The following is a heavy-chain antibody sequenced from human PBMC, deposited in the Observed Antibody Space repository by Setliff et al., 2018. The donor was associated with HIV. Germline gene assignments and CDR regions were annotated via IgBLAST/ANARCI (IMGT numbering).Heavy chain of an antibody. V-gene: IGHV1-69*05. CDR2: IIPIFGTA. CDR1: GGTFSSYA. Sequence: SVKVSCKASGGTFSSYAISWVRQAPGQGLEWMGGIIPIFGTANYAQKFQGRVTITTDESTSTAYMELNRLTSEDTAVYYCARDLAYCGGDCYYGMDVWGQGTTVTVSS. D-gene: IGHD2-21*01. J-gene: IGHJ6*02. CDR3: ARDLAYCGGDCYYGMDV.